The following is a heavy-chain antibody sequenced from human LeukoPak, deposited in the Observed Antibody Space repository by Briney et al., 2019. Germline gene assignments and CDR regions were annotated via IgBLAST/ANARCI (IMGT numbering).Heavy chain of an antibody. Sequence: GGSLRLSCAASGFTFSNYWMSWVRQAPGKGLEWVSYISSSGSTIYYADSVKGRFTISRDNAKNSLYLQMNSLRAEDTAVYYCAREGDADAFDIWGQGTMVTVSS. CDR2: ISSSGSTI. D-gene: IGHD2-21*02. CDR1: GFTFSNYW. J-gene: IGHJ3*02. V-gene: IGHV3-11*01. CDR3: AREGDADAFDI.